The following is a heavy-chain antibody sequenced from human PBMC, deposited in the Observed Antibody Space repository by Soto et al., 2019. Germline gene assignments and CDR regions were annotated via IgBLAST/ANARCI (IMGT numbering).Heavy chain of an antibody. CDR2: IYHSGST. CDR3: ARWRKCYGDYVSDAFDI. D-gene: IGHD4-17*01. CDR1: GGSISSSNW. V-gene: IGHV4-4*02. Sequence: QVQLQESGPGLVKPSGTLSLTCAVSGGSISSSNWWSWVRQPPGKGLEWIGEIYHSGSTNYNPSLKSRVTISVDKSKNQFSRKLSSVTAADTAGYYCARWRKCYGDYVSDAFDIWGQGTMVTVSS. J-gene: IGHJ3*02.